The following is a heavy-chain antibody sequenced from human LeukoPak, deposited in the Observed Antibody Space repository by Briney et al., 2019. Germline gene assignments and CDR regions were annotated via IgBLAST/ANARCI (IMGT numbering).Heavy chain of an antibody. CDR2: ISSSGSTI. Sequence: PGGSLRLSCAASGFTFSSYEMNWVRQAPGKGLEWVSYISSSGSTIYYADSVKGRFTISRDNAKNSLYLKMSSLRAEDTAVYYCARVQGGYSSGWGLYYYYYYMDVWGKGTTVTISS. D-gene: IGHD6-19*01. J-gene: IGHJ6*03. V-gene: IGHV3-48*03. CDR3: ARVQGGYSSGWGLYYYYYYMDV. CDR1: GFTFSSYE.